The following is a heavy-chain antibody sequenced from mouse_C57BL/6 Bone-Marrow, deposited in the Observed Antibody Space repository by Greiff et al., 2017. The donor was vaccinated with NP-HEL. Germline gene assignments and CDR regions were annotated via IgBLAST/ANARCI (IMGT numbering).Heavy chain of an antibody. CDR2: IWGGGST. D-gene: IGHD1-1*01. CDR3: AKHGVYYYGSSYVGWYFDV. CDR1: GFSLTSYG. Sequence: VKVVESGPGLVAPSQSLSITCTVSGFSLTSYGVDWVRQPPGKGLEWLGVIWGGGSTNYNSALMSRLSISKDNSKSQVFLKMNSLQTDDTAMYYCAKHGVYYYGSSYVGWYFDVWGTGTTVTVSS. J-gene: IGHJ1*03. V-gene: IGHV2-9*01.